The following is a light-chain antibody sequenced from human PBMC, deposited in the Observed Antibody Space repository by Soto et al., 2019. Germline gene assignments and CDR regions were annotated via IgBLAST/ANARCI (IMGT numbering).Light chain of an antibody. CDR3: QQYGSSPVLT. V-gene: IGKV3-20*01. J-gene: IGKJ3*01. CDR2: GAS. CDR1: RSVDTDY. Sequence: IVLTQFPGSLSLSPGDSATLSCRASRSVDTDYLAWYQQRPGQAPRLLIYGASNRATGVPDRFSGSGSGTDFTLPISRLEPEDFAVHYCQQYGSSPVLTFGPGTTVDI.